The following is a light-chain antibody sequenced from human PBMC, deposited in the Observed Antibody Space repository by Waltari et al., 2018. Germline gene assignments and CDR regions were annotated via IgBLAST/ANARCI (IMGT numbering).Light chain of an antibody. CDR3: QQSSSTPPWT. J-gene: IGKJ1*01. CDR2: AAS. CDR1: QSVSSY. Sequence: DIQMTQSPSSLSASVGDRVTTTGRASQSVSSYLNWYQQKPGKAPRLLIYAASSLQSGVPSRFSGSGSGTDFALTISSLQPEDFATYYCQQSSSTPPWTFGQGTKVEIK. V-gene: IGKV1-39*01.